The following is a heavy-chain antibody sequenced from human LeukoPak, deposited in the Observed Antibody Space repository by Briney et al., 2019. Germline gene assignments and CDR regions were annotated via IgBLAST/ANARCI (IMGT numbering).Heavy chain of an antibody. J-gene: IGHJ4*02. D-gene: IGHD6-19*01. V-gene: IGHV4-59*08. CDR1: GGSIGSDY. CDR2: IYYTGGT. Sequence: SETLSLTCTVSGGSIGSDYWTWTRQPPGKGLEYIGYIYYTGGTNYNPSLRSRVTISVDTSKNQFSLKLSSVTAADTAVYFCAKFGNSGWVIDSWGQGTLVTVSS. CDR3: AKFGNSGWVIDS.